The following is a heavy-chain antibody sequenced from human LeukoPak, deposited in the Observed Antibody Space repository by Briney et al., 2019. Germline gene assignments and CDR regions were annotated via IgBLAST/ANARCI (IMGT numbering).Heavy chain of an antibody. CDR2: ISYDGSNK. V-gene: IGHV3-30*03. Sequence: GRSLRLSCAASGFTFSSYGMHWVRQAPGKGLEWVAVISYDGSNKYYADSVKGRFTISRDNSKNTLYLQMNSLRAEDTAVYYCARVSSDNWNDDETAGFDYWGQGTLVTVSS. J-gene: IGHJ4*02. CDR3: ARVSSDNWNDDETAGFDY. CDR1: GFTFSSYG. D-gene: IGHD1-1*01.